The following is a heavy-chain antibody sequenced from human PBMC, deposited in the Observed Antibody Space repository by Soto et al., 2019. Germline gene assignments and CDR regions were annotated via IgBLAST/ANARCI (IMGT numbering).Heavy chain of an antibody. D-gene: IGHD5-12*01. CDR1: GFTFRDYT. CDR2: ITRRGESK. J-gene: IGHJ4*02. Sequence: PGGSLRLSCAASGFTFRDYTLGWVRQAQGKGLEWVSGITRRGESKYYADSVKGRFTISRDDSKNTLFLQMDSLRADDTAVYYCAKDARPDGYWNFDYWGQGILVTVSS. CDR3: AKDARPDGYWNFDY. V-gene: IGHV3-23*01.